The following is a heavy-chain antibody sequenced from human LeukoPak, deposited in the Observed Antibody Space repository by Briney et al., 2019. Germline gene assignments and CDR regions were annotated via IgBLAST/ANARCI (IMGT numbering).Heavy chain of an antibody. CDR1: GGSISGSTSY. CDR3: ARHGDRLRFATDA. V-gene: IGHV4-39*01. D-gene: IGHD2-21*01. Sequence: SETLSLTCSVSGGSISGSTSYWGWIRQPPGEGLEWIGNIFYRGTTYYNPSLQSRVTFSVDTSKNLFSMKLTAVTAADTAVYYCARHGDRLRFATDAWGQGTTVTVSS. CDR2: IFYRGTT. J-gene: IGHJ6*02.